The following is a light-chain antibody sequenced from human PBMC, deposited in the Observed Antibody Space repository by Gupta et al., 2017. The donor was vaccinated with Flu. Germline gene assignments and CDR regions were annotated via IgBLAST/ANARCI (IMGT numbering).Light chain of an antibody. J-gene: IGKJ2*03. Sequence: EIVMTQSPATLSVSPGERATLSCKASQSVSSNLAWYQQKPGQAPRLLIYGASTRATGISARFSGSGSGTEFILSISSLQSEDFAVYYCLQYNHGSLGFGQGTKLEIK. CDR3: LQYNHGSLG. CDR1: QSVSSN. V-gene: IGKV3-15*01. CDR2: GAS.